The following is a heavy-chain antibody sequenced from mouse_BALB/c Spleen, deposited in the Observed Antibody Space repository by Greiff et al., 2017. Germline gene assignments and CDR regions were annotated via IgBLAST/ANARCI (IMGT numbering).Heavy chain of an antibody. V-gene: IGHV5-4*02. CDR2: ISDGGSYT. Sequence: EVKLMESGGGLVKPGGSLKLSCAASGFTFSDYYMYWVRQTPEKRLEWVATISDGGSYTYYPDSVKGRFTISRYNAKNNLYLQMSSLKSEDTAMYYCARDGDYDDGFAYWGQGTLVTVSS. CDR3: ARDGDYDDGFAY. J-gene: IGHJ3*01. D-gene: IGHD2-4*01. CDR1: GFTFSDYY.